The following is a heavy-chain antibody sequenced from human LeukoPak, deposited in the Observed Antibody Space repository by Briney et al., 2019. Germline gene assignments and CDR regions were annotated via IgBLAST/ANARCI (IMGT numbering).Heavy chain of an antibody. CDR3: ARGVQLWPYYYYYYGMDV. J-gene: IGHJ6*02. Sequence: MASETLSLTCAVYGGSFSGYYWSWLRQPPGKGLEWIGEINHSGSTNYNPSLKSRVTISVDTSKNQFSLKLSPVTAADTAVYYCARGVQLWPYYYYYYGMDVWGQGTTVTVSS. D-gene: IGHD5-18*01. CDR1: GGSFSGYY. CDR2: INHSGST. V-gene: IGHV4-34*01.